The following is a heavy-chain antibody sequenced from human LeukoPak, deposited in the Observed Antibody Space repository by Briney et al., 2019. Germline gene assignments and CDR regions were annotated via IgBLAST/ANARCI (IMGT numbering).Heavy chain of an antibody. J-gene: IGHJ2*01. CDR2: MYHSGTT. D-gene: IGHD2-2*01. CDR1: GDSISNYY. CDR3: VRSGGYCGSTTCHVEYFDL. Sequence: SETLSLTCTVSGDSISNYYWSWLRQPPGKGLEWIGYMYHSGTTNYNPSLKSRVTMSVDTPKNQFSLKLSSVTAADTAMYYCVRSGGYCGSTTCHVEYFDLWGRGTLVTVSS. V-gene: IGHV4-59*08.